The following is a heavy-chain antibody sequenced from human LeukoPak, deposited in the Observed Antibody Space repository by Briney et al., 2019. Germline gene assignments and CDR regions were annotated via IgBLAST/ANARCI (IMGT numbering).Heavy chain of an antibody. Sequence: PSETLSLTCTVSGGSISSGSYYWSWIRQPAGKGLEWIGRIYTSGSTNYNPSLKSRVTMSVDTSKNQFSLKLSSVTAADTAVYYCARSSSTGFAFDIWGQGTMVTVSS. CDR3: ARSSSTGFAFDI. J-gene: IGHJ3*02. CDR2: IYTSGST. D-gene: IGHD6-6*01. V-gene: IGHV4-61*02. CDR1: GGSISSGSYY.